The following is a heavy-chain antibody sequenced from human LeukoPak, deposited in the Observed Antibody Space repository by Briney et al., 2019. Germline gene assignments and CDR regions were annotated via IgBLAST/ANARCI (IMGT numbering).Heavy chain of an antibody. CDR2: IYSGGST. CDR3: ARDWYYYDSSGYSTGDY. Sequence: GGSLRLSCAASGFTFSSYSMNWVRQAPGKGLEWVSVIYSGGSTYYADSVKGRFTISRDNSKNTLYLQMNSLRAEDTAVYYCARDWYYYDSSGYSTGDYWGQGTLVTVSS. CDR1: GFTFSSYS. D-gene: IGHD3-22*01. V-gene: IGHV3-53*01. J-gene: IGHJ4*02.